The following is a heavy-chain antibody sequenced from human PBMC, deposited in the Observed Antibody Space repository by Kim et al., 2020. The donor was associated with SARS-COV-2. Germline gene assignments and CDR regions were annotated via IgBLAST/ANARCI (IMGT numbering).Heavy chain of an antibody. CDR1: GGSISSGSYY. D-gene: IGHD2-2*01. CDR2: IYTSGST. J-gene: IGHJ6*02. CDR3: ARVSGSVPAASYYYYYGMDV. V-gene: IGHV4-61*02. Sequence: SETLSLTCTVSGGSISSGSYYWSWIRQPAGKGLEWIGRIYTSGSTNYNPSLKSRVTISVDTSKNQFSLKLSSVTAADTAVYYCARVSGSVPAASYYYYYGMDVWGQGTTVTVSS.